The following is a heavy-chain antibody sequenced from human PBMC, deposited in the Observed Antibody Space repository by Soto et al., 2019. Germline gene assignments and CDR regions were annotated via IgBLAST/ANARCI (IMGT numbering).Heavy chain of an antibody. CDR3: ARGSARRLEWYDY. CDR1: GGTFRSYP. J-gene: IGHJ4*02. V-gene: IGHV1-69*01. CDR2: IIPIFGTA. D-gene: IGHD3-3*01. Sequence: QVQLVQSGAEVRKPGSSGKVSCKASGGTFRSYPISWVRQAPGQGLVWMGGIIPIFGTANYARKFQGRVTITAEESTSTAYKELSSLRSEDTAVYYCARGSARRLEWYDYWGQGTLVTVSS.